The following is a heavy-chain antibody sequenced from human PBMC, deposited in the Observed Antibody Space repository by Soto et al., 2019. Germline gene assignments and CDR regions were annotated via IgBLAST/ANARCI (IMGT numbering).Heavy chain of an antibody. CDR3: ARDLGRDGYNLHY. V-gene: IGHV3-30*04. J-gene: IGHJ4*02. D-gene: IGHD5-12*01. CDR2: ISYDGSNK. Sequence: GGSLRLSCAASGFTFSSYAMHWVRQAPGKGLEWVAVISYDGSNKYYADSVKGRFTISRDNSKNTLYLQMNSLRAEDTAVYYCARDLGRDGYNLHYWGQGTLVTVSS. CDR1: GFTFSSYA.